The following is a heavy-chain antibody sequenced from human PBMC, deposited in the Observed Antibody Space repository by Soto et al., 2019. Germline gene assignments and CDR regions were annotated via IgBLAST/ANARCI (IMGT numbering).Heavy chain of an antibody. Sequence: GGSLRLSCAASGFTFSSYGMHWVRQAPGKGLEWVAVISYDGSNKYYADSVKGRFTISRDNSKNTLYLQMNSLRAEDTAVYYCAKTSNWGAQTIAVVYFDYWGQGTLVTVSS. D-gene: IGHD6-19*01. J-gene: IGHJ4*02. V-gene: IGHV3-30*18. CDR3: AKTSNWGAQTIAVVYFDY. CDR2: ISYDGSNK. CDR1: GFTFSSYG.